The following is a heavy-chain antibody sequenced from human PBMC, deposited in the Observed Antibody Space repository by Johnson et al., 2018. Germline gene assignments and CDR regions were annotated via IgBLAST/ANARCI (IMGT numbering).Heavy chain of an antibody. CDR2: IYYSGST. CDR1: GGSISSYY. D-gene: IGHD1-26*01. Sequence: QVQLQESGPGLVKPSETLSLTCTVSGGSISSYYWSWIRQPPGKGLEWIGYIYYSGSTNYHPSLKSRVTISVDTSKNQFSLKLSPVTAADTAVYYCARPKVGATDEAFDIWGQGTMVTVSS. V-gene: IGHV4-59*12. J-gene: IGHJ3*02. CDR3: ARPKVGATDEAFDI.